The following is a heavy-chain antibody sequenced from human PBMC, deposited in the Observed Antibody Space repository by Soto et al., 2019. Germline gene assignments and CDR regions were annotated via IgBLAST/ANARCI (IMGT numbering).Heavy chain of an antibody. CDR1: GYSFTSYW. CDR3: ATNYYSSYSYGIDV. J-gene: IGHJ6*02. D-gene: IGHD3-22*01. Sequence: ASLKISFHGSGYSFTSYWIIWGRQMPGKGLEWMGRIDPSDSYTNYSPSFQGHVTISADKSINTAYLQWSSLKASDTAMYYCATNYYSSYSYGIDVWGQGTPVTGSS. V-gene: IGHV5-10-1*01. CDR2: IDPSDSYT.